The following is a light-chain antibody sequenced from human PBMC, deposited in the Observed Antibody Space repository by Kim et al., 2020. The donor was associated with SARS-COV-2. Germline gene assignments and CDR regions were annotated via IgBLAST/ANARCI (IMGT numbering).Light chain of an antibody. CDR1: SGHSSYA. CDR2: LNSDGSH. Sequence: QLVLTQSPSASASLGASVKLTCTLSSGHSSYAIAWHQQQPEKGPRYLMKLNSDGSHTKGDGIPDRFPGSSSGAERYLTISSLQSEDEADYYCQTWDTGIRVFGGGTQLTVL. CDR3: QTWDTGIRV. V-gene: IGLV4-69*01. J-gene: IGLJ3*02.